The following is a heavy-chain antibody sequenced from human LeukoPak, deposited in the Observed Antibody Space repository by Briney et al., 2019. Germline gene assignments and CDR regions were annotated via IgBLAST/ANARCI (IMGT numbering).Heavy chain of an antibody. Sequence: PSETLSLTCTVSGGSISSYYWSWIRQPPGKGLEWIGYIYYSGSTNYNPSLKSRVTISVDTSKNQFSLKLSSVTAADTAVYYCARAGTAGSFDYWGQGTLVTVPS. CDR1: GGSISSYY. CDR2: IYYSGST. D-gene: IGHD6-13*01. V-gene: IGHV4-59*01. J-gene: IGHJ4*02. CDR3: ARAGTAGSFDY.